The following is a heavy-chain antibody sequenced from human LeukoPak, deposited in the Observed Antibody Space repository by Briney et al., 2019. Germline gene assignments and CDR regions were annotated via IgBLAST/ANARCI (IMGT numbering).Heavy chain of an antibody. CDR2: ISWNSGSI. D-gene: IGHD4-23*01. CDR1: GFTFDDYA. CDR3: AKDIGYGGKAPFDY. V-gene: IGHV3-9*01. Sequence: GGSLRLSCAASGFTFDDYAMHWVRQAPGKGLEWVSGISWNSGSIGYADSVKGRFTISRDNAKNSLYLQMNSLRAEDTASYYCAKDIGYGGKAPFDYWGQGTLVTVSS. J-gene: IGHJ4*02.